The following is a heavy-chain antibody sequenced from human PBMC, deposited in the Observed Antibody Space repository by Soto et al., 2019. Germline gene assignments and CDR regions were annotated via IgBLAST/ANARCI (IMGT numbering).Heavy chain of an antibody. D-gene: IGHD3-3*01. CDR3: ARAAATNMYYDFWSGYYQYNWFDP. Sequence: HPGGSLRLSCAASGFTFSSYAMHWVRQAPGKGLEWVAVISYDGSNKYYADSVKGRFTISRDNSKNTLYLQMNSLRAEDTAVYYCARAAATNMYYDFWSGYYQYNWFDPWGQGTLVTVSS. V-gene: IGHV3-30-3*01. CDR1: GFTFSSYA. J-gene: IGHJ5*02. CDR2: ISYDGSNK.